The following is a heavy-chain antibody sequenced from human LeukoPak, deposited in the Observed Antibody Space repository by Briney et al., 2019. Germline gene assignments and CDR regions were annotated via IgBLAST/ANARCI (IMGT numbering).Heavy chain of an antibody. D-gene: IGHD3-22*01. CDR3: ASMHYYDSSGYRC. CDR2: ISSSRNYI. J-gene: IGHJ4*02. Sequence: GGSLRLSCAASGFTFSRYSMNWVRQAPGKGLEWVSSISSSRNYIYYADSVKGRFTISRDNAKNSLYLQMNSLRAEDTAVYYCASMHYYDSSGYRCWGQGTLVTVSS. CDR1: GFTFSRYS. V-gene: IGHV3-21*01.